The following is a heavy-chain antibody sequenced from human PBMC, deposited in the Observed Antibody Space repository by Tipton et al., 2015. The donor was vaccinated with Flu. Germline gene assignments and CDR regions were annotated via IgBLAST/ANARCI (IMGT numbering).Heavy chain of an antibody. CDR1: GDSIDRRYF. CDR2: VHESGNG. J-gene: IGHJ5*02. Sequence: TLSLTCSVSGDSIDRRYFWGWIRQTPGKGLEWIGNVHESGNGYLNPSLKSRVSISVDTSKNQFSLRLRSVTAADTALYFCARTYGPFNWFDPWGQGTLVTVSS. V-gene: IGHV4-38-2*01. CDR3: ARTYGPFNWFDP. D-gene: IGHD3-10*01.